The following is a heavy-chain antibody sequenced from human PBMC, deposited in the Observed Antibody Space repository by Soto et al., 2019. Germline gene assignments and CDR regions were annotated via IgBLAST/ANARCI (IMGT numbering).Heavy chain of an antibody. CDR2: ISGSGGST. CDR3: DAPFYGDYRTGGRDY. J-gene: IGHJ4*02. D-gene: IGHD4-17*01. V-gene: IGHV3-23*01. CDR1: GFTFSSYA. Sequence: GGSLRLSCAASGFTFSSYAMSWVRQAPGKGLEWVSAISGSGGSTYYADSVKGRFTISRDNSKNTLYLQMNSLRAEDTAVYYCDAPFYGDYRTGGRDYWGQGTLVTVSS.